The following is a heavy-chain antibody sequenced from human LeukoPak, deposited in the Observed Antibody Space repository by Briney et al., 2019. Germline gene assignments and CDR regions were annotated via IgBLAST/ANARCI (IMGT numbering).Heavy chain of an antibody. J-gene: IGHJ4*02. CDR1: GFSFSTYS. CDR2: IDNDGSST. D-gene: IGHD6-6*01. V-gene: IGHV3-74*01. Sequence: QSGGSLRLSCAASGFSFSTYSMHWVRQAPGKGLVWVSRIDNDGSSTSYADSVKGRFTISRDNAKNTLFLQMNSLRAEDTAVYYCARAEYRTSVHFDYWGQGTLVTVSS. CDR3: ARAEYRTSVHFDY.